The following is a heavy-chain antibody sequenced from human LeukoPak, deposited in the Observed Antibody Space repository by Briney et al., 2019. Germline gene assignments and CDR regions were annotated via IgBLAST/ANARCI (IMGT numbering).Heavy chain of an antibody. CDR3: ARGGTVVNLNY. CDR2: IYYSGST. CDR1: GHSINSGYY. J-gene: IGHJ4*02. V-gene: IGHV4-38-2*02. Sequence: SETLSLTCTVSGHSINSGYYWGWIRQPPGKGLEWIGSIYYSGSTYYNPSLKSRVTISVDTSKNQFSLKLSSVTAADTAVYYCARGGTVVNLNYWGQGTLVTVSS. D-gene: IGHD4-23*01.